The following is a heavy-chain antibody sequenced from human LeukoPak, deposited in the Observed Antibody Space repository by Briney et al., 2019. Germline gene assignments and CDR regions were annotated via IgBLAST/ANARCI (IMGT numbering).Heavy chain of an antibody. Sequence: GGSLRLSCAASGFTFSSYAMHWVRQAPGKGLEWVAVISYDGSNKYYADSVKGRFTISRDNSKNTLYLQMNSLRAEDTAVYYCARDLVPYYYYYYMDVWGKGTTVTVSS. J-gene: IGHJ6*03. V-gene: IGHV3-30-3*01. CDR3: ARDLVPYYYYYYMDV. CDR2: ISYDGSNK. CDR1: GFTFSSYA. D-gene: IGHD2-8*02.